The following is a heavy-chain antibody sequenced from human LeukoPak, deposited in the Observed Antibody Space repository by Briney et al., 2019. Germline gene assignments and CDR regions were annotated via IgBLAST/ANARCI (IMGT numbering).Heavy chain of an antibody. Sequence: PGGSQRLSCAASGLTLSSYAMSWVRQAPGKGLEWVSAISGSGGSTYYADSVKGRFTISRDNSKNTLYLQMNSLGDEDTAVYYCAKEGIGAFLDYWGQGTLVTVSS. V-gene: IGHV3-23*01. D-gene: IGHD2-15*01. J-gene: IGHJ4*02. CDR1: GLTLSSYA. CDR2: ISGSGGST. CDR3: AKEGIGAFLDY.